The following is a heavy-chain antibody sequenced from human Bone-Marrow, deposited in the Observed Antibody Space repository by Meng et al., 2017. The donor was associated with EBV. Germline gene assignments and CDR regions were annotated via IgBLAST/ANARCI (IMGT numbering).Heavy chain of an antibody. D-gene: IGHD2/OR15-2a*01. J-gene: IGHJ4*02. Sequence: QVLLGQVGAEVNKTGSVMVSSCKTAGGTFSIEAARWGRSAHGQGLEWMGGLLTVSGPPHYGRKSEDRVTITADESTSTHYMDHNHQTSEHTAMYYCESESRREYTFDYWGQGTLVTVSS. CDR2: LLTVSGPP. CDR1: GGTFSIEA. V-gene: IGHV1-69*01. CDR3: ESESRREYTFDY.